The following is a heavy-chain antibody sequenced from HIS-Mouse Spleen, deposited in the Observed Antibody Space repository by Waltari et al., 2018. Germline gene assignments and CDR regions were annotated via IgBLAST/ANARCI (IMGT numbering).Heavy chain of an antibody. D-gene: IGHD6-13*01. CDR2: INPNSGGT. J-gene: IGHJ4*02. CDR1: GYPFTGYY. V-gene: IGHV1-2*02. Sequence: QVQLVQSGAEVKKPGASVKVPCKASGYPFTGYYMPWVRQAPGQGLEWMGWINPNSGGTNYAQKFQGRVTMTRDTSISTAYMELSRLRSDDTAVYYCARSPSGSSWYDYWGQGTLVTVSS. CDR3: ARSPSGSSWYDY.